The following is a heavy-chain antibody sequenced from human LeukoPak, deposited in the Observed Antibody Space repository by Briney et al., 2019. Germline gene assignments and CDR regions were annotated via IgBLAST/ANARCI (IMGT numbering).Heavy chain of an antibody. Sequence: SETLSLTCTVSGGSISSGGYYWSWIRQPPGKGLEWIGYIYHSGSTYYNPSLKSRVTISVDRSKNQFSLKLSSVTAADTAVYYCAGGRYYYDSSDPDDAFDIWGQGTMVTVSS. J-gene: IGHJ3*02. D-gene: IGHD3-22*01. CDR2: IYHSGST. CDR3: AGGRYYYDSSDPDDAFDI. V-gene: IGHV4-30-2*01. CDR1: GGSISSGGYY.